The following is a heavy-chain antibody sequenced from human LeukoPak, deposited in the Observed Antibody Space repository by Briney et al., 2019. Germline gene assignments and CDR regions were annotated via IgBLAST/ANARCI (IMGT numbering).Heavy chain of an antibody. V-gene: IGHV4-38-2*02. CDR2: IYHSGST. CDR1: GYSITSGYY. Sequence: SETPSLTCTVSGYSITSGYYWGWIRQPPGKGLEWIGSIYHSGSTYYNPSLKSRVTISVDTSKNQFSLKLSSVTATDTAVYYCARNKYYYGLGNYEVPNWFDPWGQGTLVTVSS. D-gene: IGHD3-10*01. CDR3: ARNKYYYGLGNYEVPNWFDP. J-gene: IGHJ5*02.